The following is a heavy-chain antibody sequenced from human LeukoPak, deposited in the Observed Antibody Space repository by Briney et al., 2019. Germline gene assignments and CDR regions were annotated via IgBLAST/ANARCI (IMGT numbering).Heavy chain of an antibody. J-gene: IGHJ3*02. Sequence: GGSLRLSCAASGFTFSTYCMTWLRQTPGKGLEWVANIKPDRDEKYYVDSVKGRFTISRDNAKNSLYLQMDSLTAEDTALYYCARDPYYYNSGSFAAFDIWGQGTMVTVSS. CDR2: IKPDRDEK. D-gene: IGHD3-10*01. CDR1: GFTFSTYC. CDR3: ARDPYYYNSGSFAAFDI. V-gene: IGHV3-7*01.